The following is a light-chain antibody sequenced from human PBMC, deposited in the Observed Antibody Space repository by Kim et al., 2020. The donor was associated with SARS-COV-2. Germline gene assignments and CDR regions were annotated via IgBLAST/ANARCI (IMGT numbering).Light chain of an antibody. J-gene: IGLJ2*01. Sequence: GQKVAVSCSESRHNIGNNYVSWYHRLPGTAPRRFIYDNTERPSGIPDRFSGSKSGTSATLGITGLHTGDEADYYCATWDSSLSTVVFGGGTQLTVL. CDR1: RHNIGNNY. V-gene: IGLV1-51*01. CDR2: DNT. CDR3: ATWDSSLSTVV.